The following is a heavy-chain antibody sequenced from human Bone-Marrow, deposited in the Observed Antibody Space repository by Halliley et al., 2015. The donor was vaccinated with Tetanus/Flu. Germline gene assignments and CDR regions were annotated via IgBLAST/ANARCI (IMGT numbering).Heavy chain of an antibody. CDR1: GYTFTSFG. J-gene: IGHJ4*02. CDR2: ISAYSGNT. D-gene: IGHD5-12*01. Sequence: QLVQSGAEVKKPGASVKVSCKASGYTFTSFGMSWVRQAPGQGLEWMGWISAYSGNTHYAQRLQGRVTLTTDTSTTTAYLELRSLRSDDTAVYYCARGERWLQSQIWGQGTLVTVSS. V-gene: IGHV1-18*01. CDR3: ARGERWLQSQI.